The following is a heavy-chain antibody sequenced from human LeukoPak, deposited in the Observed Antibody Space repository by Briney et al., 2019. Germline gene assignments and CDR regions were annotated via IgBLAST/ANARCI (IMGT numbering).Heavy chain of an antibody. CDR2: ISASNGNT. V-gene: IGHV1-18*01. J-gene: IGHJ5*02. Sequence: APVKLSCKASGYTFTSYGISWVRQAPGQGLEWMGWISASNGNTNYAQTLQGRVTMTTDTSTSTAYMELRSPRSDDTAVYYCARAAYYYDSSPNWFDPWGQGTLVTVSS. D-gene: IGHD3-22*01. CDR3: ARAAYYYDSSPNWFDP. CDR1: GYTFTSYG.